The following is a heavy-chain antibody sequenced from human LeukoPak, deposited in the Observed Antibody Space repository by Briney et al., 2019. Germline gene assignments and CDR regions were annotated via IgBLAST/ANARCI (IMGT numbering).Heavy chain of an antibody. J-gene: IGHJ4*02. CDR1: GGSISSNTYY. Sequence: KPSETLSLTCTVSGGSISSNTYYWGCIRQPPGKGLEWIGTIYYSGSTYYSPSLKSRVTLSIDTSKNQFSLNLSSVTAADTAMYYCARDPSYTIWGQGTLVTVSS. CDR2: IYYSGST. V-gene: IGHV4-39*02. D-gene: IGHD3-3*01. CDR3: ARDPSYTI.